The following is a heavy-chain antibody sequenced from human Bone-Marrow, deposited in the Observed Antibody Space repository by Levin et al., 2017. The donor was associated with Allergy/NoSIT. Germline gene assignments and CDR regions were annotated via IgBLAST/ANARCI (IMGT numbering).Heavy chain of an antibody. CDR1: GGSISSSNW. CDR3: ARDQVGAYNWYFDR. Sequence: SETLSLTCAVSGGSISSSNWWSWVRQPPGKGLEWIGEVYHSGSTNYNPSLKSRVTISVDKSKNQFSLKLSSVTAADTAVYYCARDQVGAYNWYFDRWGRGTLVTVSS. CDR2: VYHSGST. V-gene: IGHV4-4*02. J-gene: IGHJ2*01. D-gene: IGHD1-26*01.